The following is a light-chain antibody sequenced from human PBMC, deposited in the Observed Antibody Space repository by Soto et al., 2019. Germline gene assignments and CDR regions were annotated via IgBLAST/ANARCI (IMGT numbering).Light chain of an antibody. CDR3: QQYDNLPIT. J-gene: IGKJ5*01. V-gene: IGKV1-33*01. CDR2: DAS. Sequence: MTQTPLSLSVTPGQPASISCKSSQSLLHSDGKTYLYWYQQKPGKAPKLLIYDASNLETGVPSRFSGSGSGTDFTFTISSLQPEDIATYYCQQYDNLPITFGQGTRLEIK. CDR1: QSLLHSDGKTY.